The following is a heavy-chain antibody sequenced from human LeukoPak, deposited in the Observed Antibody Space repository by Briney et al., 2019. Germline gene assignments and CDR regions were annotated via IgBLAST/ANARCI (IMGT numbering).Heavy chain of an antibody. Sequence: GGSLRLSCAASGFTFSSYSMSWVRQAPGKGPEWVSYITSSSSSTIYYADSVKGRFTISRDNAKNSLYLQMNSLRAEDTAVYYCAGLKTTVTVDYWGQGTLVTVSS. J-gene: IGHJ4*02. D-gene: IGHD4-17*01. CDR2: ITSSSSSTI. V-gene: IGHV3-48*01. CDR3: AGLKTTVTVDY. CDR1: GFTFSSYS.